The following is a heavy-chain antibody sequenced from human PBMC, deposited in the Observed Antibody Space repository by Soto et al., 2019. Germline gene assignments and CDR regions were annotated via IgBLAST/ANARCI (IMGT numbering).Heavy chain of an antibody. CDR3: ERDAGGAHGYEWYFDL. CDR2: IKQDGSEE. D-gene: IGHD2-8*02. CDR1: GFTLSNYW. J-gene: IGHJ2*01. V-gene: IGHV3-7*01. Sequence: GGSLRLSCAASGFTLSNYWMSWVRQAPGKGLEWVANIKQDGSEEYYVDSVKGRFTISRDNAKNSLYLQMNSLRAEDTAVYYCERDAGGAHGYEWYFDLWGRGNLVTV.